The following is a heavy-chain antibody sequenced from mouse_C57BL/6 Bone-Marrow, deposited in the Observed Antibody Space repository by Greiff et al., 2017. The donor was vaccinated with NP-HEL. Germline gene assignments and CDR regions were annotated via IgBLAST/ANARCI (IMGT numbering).Heavy chain of an antibody. Sequence: QVQLQQSGPELVKPGASVKISCKASGYAFSSSWMNWVKQRPGKGLEWIGRIYPGDGDTNYNGKFKGKATLTADKSSSTAYMQLSSLTSEDSAVYFCAIYYYGRSENAMDYWGQGTSVTVSS. D-gene: IGHD1-1*01. V-gene: IGHV1-82*01. CDR1: GYAFSSSW. J-gene: IGHJ4*01. CDR2: IYPGDGDT. CDR3: AIYYYGRSENAMDY.